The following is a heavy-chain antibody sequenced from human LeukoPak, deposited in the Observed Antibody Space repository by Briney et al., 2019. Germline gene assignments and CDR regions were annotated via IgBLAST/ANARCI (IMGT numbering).Heavy chain of an antibody. Sequence: GGSLRLSCAASGFTFSDYYMSWIRQAPGKGLEWFSYISSSSSYTNYADSVKGRFTISRDNAKNSLYLQMNSLRAEDTAVYYCAPGTYSYGYLFDYWGQGTLVTVSS. CDR1: GFTFSDYY. D-gene: IGHD5-18*01. J-gene: IGHJ4*02. V-gene: IGHV3-11*06. CDR2: ISSSSSYT. CDR3: APGTYSYGYLFDY.